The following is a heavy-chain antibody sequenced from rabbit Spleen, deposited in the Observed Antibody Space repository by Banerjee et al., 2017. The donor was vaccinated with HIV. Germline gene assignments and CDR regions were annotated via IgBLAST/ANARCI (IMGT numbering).Heavy chain of an antibody. CDR3: ARDTGSSFSSYGMDL. D-gene: IGHD8-1*01. CDR1: GFSFSSSYW. Sequence: QSLEEYGGDLVKPGASLTLTCTASGFSFSSSYWISWVRQAPGKGLEWIACIYAGSGSTYYASWAKGRFTISKTSSTTVTLQLNSLTAADTATYFCARDTGSSFSSYGMDLWGQGTLVTVS. CDR2: IYAGSGST. V-gene: IGHV1S40*01. J-gene: IGHJ6*01.